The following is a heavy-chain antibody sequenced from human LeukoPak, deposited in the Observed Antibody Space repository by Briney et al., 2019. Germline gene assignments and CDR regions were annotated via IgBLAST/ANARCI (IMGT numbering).Heavy chain of an antibody. Sequence: GGSLRLSCAASGFTFDDYGMSWVRQAPGKGLELVSGINWNGGSTGYADSVKGRFTISRDNAKNSLYLQMNSLRAEDTALYYCAGDNPHYYDSSGYYHAFDIWGQGTMVTVSS. CDR1: GFTFDDYG. CDR3: AGDNPHYYDSSGYYHAFDI. J-gene: IGHJ3*02. V-gene: IGHV3-20*04. CDR2: INWNGGST. D-gene: IGHD3-22*01.